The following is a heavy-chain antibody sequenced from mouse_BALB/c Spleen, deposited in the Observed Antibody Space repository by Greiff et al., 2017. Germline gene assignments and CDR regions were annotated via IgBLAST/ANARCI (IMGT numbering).Heavy chain of an antibody. CDR2: IDPENGDT. V-gene: IGHV14-4*02. CDR1: GFNIKDYY. J-gene: IGHJ2*01. CDR3: NTARAPHY. D-gene: IGHD3-1*01. Sequence: EVQLQQSGAELVRSGASVKLSCTASGFNIKDYYMHWVKQRPEQGLEWIGWIDPENGDTEYAPQFQGKATMTADTSSNTAYLQLSSLTSEDTAVYYCNTARAPHYWGQGTTLTVST.